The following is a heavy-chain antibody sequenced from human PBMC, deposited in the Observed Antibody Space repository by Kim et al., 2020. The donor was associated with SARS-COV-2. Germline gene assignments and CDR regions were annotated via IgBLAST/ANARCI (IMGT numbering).Heavy chain of an antibody. D-gene: IGHD3-22*01. Sequence: SETLSLTCTVSGGSISSGGYYWSWIRQHPGKGLEWIWYIYYSGSTYYNPSLKSRVTISVDTSKNQFSLKLSSVTAADTAVYYCARELAPSGYYQGYFDYWSQGTLVTVSS. CDR3: ARELAPSGYYQGYFDY. CDR1: GGSISSGGYY. CDR2: IYYSGST. J-gene: IGHJ4*02. V-gene: IGHV4-31*03.